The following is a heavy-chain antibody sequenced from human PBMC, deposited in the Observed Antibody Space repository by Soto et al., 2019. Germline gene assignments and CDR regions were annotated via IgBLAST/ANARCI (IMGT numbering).Heavy chain of an antibody. CDR2: IDPSDSYT. D-gene: IGHD3-10*02. CDR1: GYIFTSYW. V-gene: IGHV5-10-1*01. CDR3: ALLSYHDS. Sequence: PGEALKISCKGSGYIFTSYWISWVRQMPGKGLEWRGMIDPSDSYTNYSASFQGHVTISADKSISTASLQWSSVKASDASMYYCALLSYHDSWGQGTLATVS. J-gene: IGHJ5*01.